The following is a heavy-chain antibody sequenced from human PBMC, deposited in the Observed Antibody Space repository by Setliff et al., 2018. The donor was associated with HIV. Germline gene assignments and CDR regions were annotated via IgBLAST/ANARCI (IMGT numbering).Heavy chain of an antibody. CDR3: ARTTSSKWEKWYFDV. D-gene: IGHD4-4*01. J-gene: IGHJ2*01. Sequence: GESLQISCRGSGYSFTTYWIAWVRQMPGKGLEWMGIIYSGDSETRYSPAFRGHVTVSVDKSINTAYPHWNSLKASDTAIYYCARTTSSKWEKWYFDVWGRGTLVTVSS. CDR2: IYSGDSET. V-gene: IGHV5-51*01. CDR1: GYSFTTYW.